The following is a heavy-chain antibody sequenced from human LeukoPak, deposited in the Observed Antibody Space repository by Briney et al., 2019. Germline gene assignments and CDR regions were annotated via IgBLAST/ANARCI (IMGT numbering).Heavy chain of an antibody. CDR1: GGSISSGDYY. J-gene: IGHJ4*02. D-gene: IGHD5-12*01. CDR2: IYYSGST. CDR3: ARGGYSGYDLMGDYFDY. Sequence: SETLSLTCTVSGGSISSGDYYWSWIRQPPGTGLEWIGYIYYSGSTYYNPSLKSRVTISVDRSKNQFSLKLSSVTAADTAVYYCARGGYSGYDLMGDYFDYWGQGTLVTVSS. V-gene: IGHV4-30-4*01.